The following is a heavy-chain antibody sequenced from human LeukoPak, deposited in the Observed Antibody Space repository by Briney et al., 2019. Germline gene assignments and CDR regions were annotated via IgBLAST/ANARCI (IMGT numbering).Heavy chain of an antibody. D-gene: IGHD2-2*01. Sequence: SETLSLTCTVSGGSISDYYWSWIRQPPGKGLEWIGWIFGSGSSNYNPSLKSRVTISVDTSKNQFSLKLSSVTAADTAVYYCARGPLEYFSSTSVYYYYYGMDVWGQGTTVTVSS. CDR3: ARGPLEYFSSTSVYYYYYGMDV. CDR2: IFGSGSS. J-gene: IGHJ6*02. V-gene: IGHV4-59*12. CDR1: GGSISDYY.